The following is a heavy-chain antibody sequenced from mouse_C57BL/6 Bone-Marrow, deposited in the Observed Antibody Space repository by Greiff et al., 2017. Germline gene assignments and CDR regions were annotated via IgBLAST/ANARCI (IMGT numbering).Heavy chain of an antibody. J-gene: IGHJ2*01. V-gene: IGHV5-4*03. CDR2: ISDGGSYT. D-gene: IGHD2-1*01. Sequence: EVKVVESGGGLVKPGGSLKLSCAASGFTFSSYAMSWVRQTPEKRLEWVATISDGGSYTYYPDNVKGRFTISRDNVKNNLYLQMSHLQSEDTAMYDGARGNILRSFDYWGQGTTLTVSS. CDR1: GFTFSSYA. CDR3: ARGNILRSFDY.